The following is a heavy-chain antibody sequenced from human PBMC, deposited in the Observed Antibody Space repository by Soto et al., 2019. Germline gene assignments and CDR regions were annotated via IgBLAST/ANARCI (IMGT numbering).Heavy chain of an antibody. V-gene: IGHV1-69*13. J-gene: IGHJ6*02. CDR3: ARDQANWNYGGYYYYGMDV. Sequence: SVKVSCKASGGTFSSYAISWVRQAPGQGLEWMGGIIPIFGTANYAQKFQGRVTITADESTSTAYMELSSLRSEDTVVYYCARDQANWNYGGYYYYGMDVWGQGTTVTVSS. D-gene: IGHD1-7*01. CDR1: GGTFSSYA. CDR2: IIPIFGTA.